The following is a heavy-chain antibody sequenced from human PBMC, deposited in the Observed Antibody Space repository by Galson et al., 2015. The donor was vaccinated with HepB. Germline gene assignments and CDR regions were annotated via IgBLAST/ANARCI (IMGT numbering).Heavy chain of an antibody. J-gene: IGHJ6*02. CDR2: INAGNGNT. D-gene: IGHD5-18*01. CDR1: GYTFTSYA. V-gene: IGHV1-3*01. Sequence: SVKVSCKASGYTFTSYAMHWVRQAPGQRLEWMGWINAGNGNTKYSQKFQGRVTITRDTSASTAYMELSSLRSEDTAVYYCARVVDTAMVLDYYYGMDVWGQGTTVTVSS. CDR3: ARVVDTAMVLDYYYGMDV.